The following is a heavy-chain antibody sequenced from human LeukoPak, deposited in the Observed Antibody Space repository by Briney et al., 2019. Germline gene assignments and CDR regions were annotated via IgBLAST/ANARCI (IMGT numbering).Heavy chain of an antibody. Sequence: PSQTLSLTCAVSGGSISSGGYSWRWIRQPPGKGLEWIGYIYHSGSTYYNPSLKSRVTISVDRSKNQFSLKLSFVTAADTAVYYCARGVYGDYDTGYFDYWGQGTLVTVSS. CDR2: IYHSGST. CDR3: ARGVYGDYDTGYFDY. J-gene: IGHJ4*02. V-gene: IGHV4-30-2*01. CDR1: GGSISSGGYS. D-gene: IGHD4-17*01.